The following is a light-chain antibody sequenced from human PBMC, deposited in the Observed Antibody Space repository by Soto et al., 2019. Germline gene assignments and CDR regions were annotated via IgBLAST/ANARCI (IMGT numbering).Light chain of an antibody. CDR3: QQIYSTTWP. V-gene: IGKV1-39*01. J-gene: IGKJ1*01. CDR2: AAS. CDR1: QGISTY. Sequence: IHMPPSPSSLSESSVYRVTISGRASQGISTYLNWYQQKPGKAPNLLIYAASSLQSGATSRFSGGGSETDFTLNISSLQPEDCATYSCQQIYSTTWPFGQGTKWIS.